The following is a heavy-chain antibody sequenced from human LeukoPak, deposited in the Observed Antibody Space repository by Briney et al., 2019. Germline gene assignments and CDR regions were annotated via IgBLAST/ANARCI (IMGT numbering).Heavy chain of an antibody. D-gene: IGHD3-9*01. CDR2: IKQDGSEK. V-gene: IGHV3-7*01. CDR1: GFTSSSHS. Sequence: SLRPSCALAGFTSSSHSTSWVRHAPGKGREWVANIKQDGSEKYHMDSVKGRFITPRDTPTHSLYLQMNSLIAADTALSLCARVXTVLRYFDW. CDR3: ARVXTVLRYFDW. J-gene: IGHJ5*01.